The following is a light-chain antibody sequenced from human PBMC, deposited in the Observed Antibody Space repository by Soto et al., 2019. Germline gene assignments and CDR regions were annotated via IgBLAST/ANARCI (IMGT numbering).Light chain of an antibody. CDR1: QSVSSSY. CDR2: GAS. J-gene: IGKJ4*01. Sequence: EVVLTQSPGTLSLSPGERATLSCRASQSVSSSYLDVYQQKPGQAPRLLIYGASSRATGIPDRLSGSGSGTDFTLTISRLEPEDCEGYYCQQYGTSPLTFGGGTKVETK. CDR3: QQYGTSPLT. V-gene: IGKV3-20*01.